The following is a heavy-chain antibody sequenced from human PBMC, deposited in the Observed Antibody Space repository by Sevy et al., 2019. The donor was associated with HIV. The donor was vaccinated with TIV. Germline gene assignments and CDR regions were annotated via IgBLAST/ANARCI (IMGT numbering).Heavy chain of an antibody. CDR2: VYTTGTT. J-gene: IGHJ5*02. V-gene: IGHV4-4*07. CDR3: ARGTEYSSGWRFDL. D-gene: IGHD6-19*01. Sequence: SRTLSLTCTVSGGSISTFYWSWIRQPAGKGLEWIGRVYTTGTTNYNPSLKSRVTMSIETSKNQFSLKMTSVTAADTAVYYCARGTEYSSGWRFDLWGQGTLVTVSS. CDR1: GGSISTFY.